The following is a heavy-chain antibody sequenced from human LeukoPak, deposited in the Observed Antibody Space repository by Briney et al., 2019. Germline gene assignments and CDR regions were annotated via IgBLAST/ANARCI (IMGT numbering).Heavy chain of an antibody. D-gene: IGHD4-23*01. CDR3: ARVGGGLDY. J-gene: IGHJ4*02. Sequence: SETLSLTCTVSGGSISSYYWSWIRQPPGKGLEWIGYIYYSGSTNYNPSLKSRVTISVDTSKNQFSLKLSSVTAADTAVYYCARVGGGLDYWGQGTLVTVSS. CDR1: GGSISSYY. CDR2: IYYSGST. V-gene: IGHV4-59*01.